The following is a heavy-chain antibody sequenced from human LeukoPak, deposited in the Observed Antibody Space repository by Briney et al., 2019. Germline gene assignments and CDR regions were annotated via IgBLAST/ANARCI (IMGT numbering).Heavy chain of an antibody. CDR1: GFTFSSYA. V-gene: IGHV3-23*01. CDR3: AKGVFREYYYFDY. J-gene: IGHJ4*02. Sequence: PGGSLRLSCAASGFTFSSYAMSWVRQAPGKGLEWVSAISGSGGSTYYADSAKGRFTISRDNSKNTLYLQMNSLRAEDTAVYYCAKGVFREYYYFDYWGQGTLVTVSS. CDR2: ISGSGGST. D-gene: IGHD3-10*01.